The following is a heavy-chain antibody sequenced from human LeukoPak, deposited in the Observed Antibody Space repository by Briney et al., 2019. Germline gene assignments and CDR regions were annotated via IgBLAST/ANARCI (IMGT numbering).Heavy chain of an antibody. D-gene: IGHD1-26*01. CDR3: AKLGTDSPEGQ. Sequence: GGSLRLSCAASGFTFSGYGMPWVRQAPGKGLESVAAICSSGDTYYPGSVEERFNISTDNSKNTLSLQMHSLRADDTAVYYCAKLGTDSPEGQWGQGTMVTVPS. V-gene: IGHV3-23*01. CDR2: ICSSGDT. CDR1: GFTFSGYG. J-gene: IGHJ4*02.